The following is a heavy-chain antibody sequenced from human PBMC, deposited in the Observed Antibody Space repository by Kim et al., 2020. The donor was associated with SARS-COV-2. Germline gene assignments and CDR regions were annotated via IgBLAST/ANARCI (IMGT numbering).Heavy chain of an antibody. CDR3: ARERGYYDSSGYYYDY. CDR1: GFTFSSYA. D-gene: IGHD3-22*01. CDR2: ISSNGGST. V-gene: IGHV3-64*01. Sequence: GGSLRLSCAASGFTFSSYAMHWVRQAPGKGLEYVSAISSNGGSTYYANSVKGRFTISRDNSKNTLYLQMGSLRAEDMAVYYCARERGYYDSSGYYYDYWGQGILVTVSS. J-gene: IGHJ4*02.